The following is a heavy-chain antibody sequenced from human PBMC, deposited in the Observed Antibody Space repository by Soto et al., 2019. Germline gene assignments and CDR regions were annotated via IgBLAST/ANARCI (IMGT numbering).Heavy chain of an antibody. Sequence: SSVKVSCKASGYTFTSYGISWVRQAPGQGLEWMGWISAYNGNTNYAQKLQGRVTMTTDTSTCTAYMELRSLRSDDTAVYYCARGTSYNYDFWSGYPGLDYWGQGTLVTVSS. CDR1: GYTFTSYG. D-gene: IGHD3-3*01. J-gene: IGHJ4*02. CDR2: ISAYNGNT. V-gene: IGHV1-18*01. CDR3: ARGTSYNYDFWSGYPGLDY.